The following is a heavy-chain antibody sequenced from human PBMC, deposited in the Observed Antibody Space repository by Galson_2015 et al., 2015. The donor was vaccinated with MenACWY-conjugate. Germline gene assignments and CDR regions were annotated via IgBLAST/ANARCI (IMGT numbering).Heavy chain of an antibody. CDR2: IDPVNSNI. D-gene: IGHD1-26*01. J-gene: IGHJ6*02. V-gene: IGHV5-51*01. CDR3: ARHPPGGRGMDV. CDR1: GYSFTNYW. Sequence: QSGAEVKKPGESLKISCKGSGYSFTNYWIAWVRQMPGKGLQWMGLIDPVNSNIRYSPSFQGRVTISADESISTAYLQWSSLKASDTAMYYCARHPPGGRGMDVWGRGTTVTVSS.